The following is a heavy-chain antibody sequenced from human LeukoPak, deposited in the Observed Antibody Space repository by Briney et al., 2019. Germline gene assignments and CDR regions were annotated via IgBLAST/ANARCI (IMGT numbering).Heavy chain of an antibody. V-gene: IGHV3-48*04. CDR2: ISGGSDTI. J-gene: IGHJ4*02. Sequence: GGSLRLSCAASGFTFSPYPMNWVRQAPGKGLEWVSYISGGSDTIHYADSVKGRFTISRDNAKNSLYLQMNSLRAEDTAVYYCARDLGRDRYFDAWGQGTLVTVSS. CDR3: ARDLGRDRYFDA. CDR1: GFTFSPYP. D-gene: IGHD5-24*01.